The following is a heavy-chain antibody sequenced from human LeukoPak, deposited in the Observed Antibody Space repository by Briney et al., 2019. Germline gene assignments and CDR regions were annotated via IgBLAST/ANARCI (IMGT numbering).Heavy chain of an antibody. V-gene: IGHV4-61*02. J-gene: IGHJ6*02. CDR2: IYTSGST. D-gene: IGHD6-13*01. CDR3: ARDRSSWYEEYYYGMDV. CDR1: GGSISSGSYY. Sequence: SETLSLTCTVSGGSISSGSYYWSWIRQPAGKGLEWIGRIYTSGSTNYNPSLKSRVTISVDTSKNQFSLKLSSVTAADTAVYYCARDRSSWYEEYYYGMDVWGQGTTVTVS.